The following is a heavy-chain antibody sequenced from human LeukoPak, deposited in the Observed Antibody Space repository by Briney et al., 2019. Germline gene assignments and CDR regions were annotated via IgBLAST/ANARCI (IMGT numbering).Heavy chain of an antibody. D-gene: IGHD2-2*01. Sequence: GGSLRLSCAASGFTFSSYWMHWVRQAPGKGLVWVSRINSDGSSTSYADSVKGRFTISRDNAKNTLYLQMNSLRAEDTAVYYCARAGLLGYCSSTSCSNWFDPWGQGTLVTVSS. V-gene: IGHV3-74*01. CDR3: ARAGLLGYCSSTSCSNWFDP. CDR2: INSDGSST. CDR1: GFTFSSYW. J-gene: IGHJ5*02.